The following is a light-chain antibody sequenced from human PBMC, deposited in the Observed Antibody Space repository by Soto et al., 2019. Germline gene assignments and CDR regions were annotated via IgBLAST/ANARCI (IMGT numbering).Light chain of an antibody. CDR3: CLYAVTFYV. V-gene: IGLV2-8*01. J-gene: IGLJ1*01. Sequence: QSVLTQSPSASGSPGQSVTISCTGTSSDIGGYNSVSWYQQHPGKAPKVMIYDVTKRPSGVPDRFSGSKSGNAASLTVSALQAEDEADYYCCLYAVTFYVFGTGTKVTVL. CDR1: SSDIGGYNS. CDR2: DVT.